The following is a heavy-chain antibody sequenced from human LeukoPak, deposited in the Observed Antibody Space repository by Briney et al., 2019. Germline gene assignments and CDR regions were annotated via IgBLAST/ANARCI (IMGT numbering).Heavy chain of an antibody. CDR2: ISSSSSYI. CDR1: GFTFSSYS. CDR3: ARARMVRGVIIPPRY. V-gene: IGHV3-21*01. D-gene: IGHD3-10*01. Sequence: PGGSLRLSCAASGFTFSSYSTNWVRQAPGKGLEWVSSISSSSSYIYYADPVKGRFTISRDNAKNSLYLQMNSLRAEDTAVYYCARARMVRGVIIPPRYWGQGTLVTVSS. J-gene: IGHJ4*02.